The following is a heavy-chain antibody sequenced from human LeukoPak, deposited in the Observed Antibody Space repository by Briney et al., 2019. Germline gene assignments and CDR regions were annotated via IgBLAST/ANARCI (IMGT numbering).Heavy chain of an antibody. CDR1: GYSFTSYC. J-gene: IGHJ3*01. Sequence: GESLKISCKVSGYSFTSYCIGWVRQMPGKGLEWMGIIYPGDSGPTYSPSFQGQVTISVDKSNNTAYLQWSSLQASDTAMYYCGMSGDRVPLQDDVFDVWGQGTMVTVST. V-gene: IGHV5-51*01. CDR3: GMSGDRVPLQDDVFDV. D-gene: IGHD1-26*01. CDR2: IYPGDSGP.